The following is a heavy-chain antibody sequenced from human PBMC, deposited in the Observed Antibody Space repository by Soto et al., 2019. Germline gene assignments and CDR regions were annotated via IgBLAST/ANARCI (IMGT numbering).Heavy chain of an antibody. J-gene: IGHJ3*02. CDR3: AREAAAGIRAFDI. CDR2: IIPIFGTA. Sequence: SVKVSCKASGGTFSSYAISWVRQAPGQGLEWMGRIIPIFGTANYAQKFQGRVTITADESTSTAYMELSSLRSEDTAVYYCAREAAAGIRAFDIWGQGTMVTVSS. V-gene: IGHV1-69*13. CDR1: GGTFSSYA. D-gene: IGHD6-13*01.